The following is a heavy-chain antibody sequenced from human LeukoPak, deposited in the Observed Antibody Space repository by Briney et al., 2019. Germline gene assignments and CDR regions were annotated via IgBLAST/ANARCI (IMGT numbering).Heavy chain of an antibody. J-gene: IGHJ3*02. Sequence: GRSLRLSCAASGFTFSNYAMPWVRQAPGKGLEWVAVISYDGSNKYYADSVKGRFTISRDNSKNTLYLQMNSLRTEDTAVYYCARDSGLSNAFDIWGQGTMVTVSS. V-gene: IGHV3-30-3*01. CDR1: GFTFSNYA. CDR3: ARDSGLSNAFDI. D-gene: IGHD3-3*02. CDR2: ISYDGSNK.